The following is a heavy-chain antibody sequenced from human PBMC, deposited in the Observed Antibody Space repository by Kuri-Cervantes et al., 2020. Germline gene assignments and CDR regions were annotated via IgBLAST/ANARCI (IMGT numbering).Heavy chain of an antibody. V-gene: IGHV3-66*01. CDR1: GFTFSSNY. J-gene: IGHJ6*02. CDR3: ARDGSFWSGYLGLYYYYGMDV. CDR2: IYSGGST. Sequence: GGSLRPSCAASGFTFSSNYMSWVRQAPGKGLEWVSVIYSGGSTYYADSLKGRFTISRDNSKNTLYLQMTSLRAEDTAVYYCARDGSFWSGYLGLYYYYGMDVWGQGTTVTVSS. D-gene: IGHD3-3*01.